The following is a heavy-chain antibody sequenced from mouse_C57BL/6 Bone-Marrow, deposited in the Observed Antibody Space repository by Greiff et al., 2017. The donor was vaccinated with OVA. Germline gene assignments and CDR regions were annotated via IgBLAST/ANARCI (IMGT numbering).Heavy chain of an antibody. D-gene: IGHD2-1*01. Sequence: VQLQQSGAELVKPGASVKISCKASGYAFSSYWMNWVKQRPGKGLEWIGQIYPGDGDTNYNGKFKGKSTLTADKSSSTAYMQLSILTSEDSAVYFCAGEDYYGNYFYYAMDYWGQGTSVTVSS. CDR2: IYPGDGDT. CDR1: GYAFSSYW. CDR3: AGEDYYGNYFYYAMDY. V-gene: IGHV1-80*01. J-gene: IGHJ4*01.